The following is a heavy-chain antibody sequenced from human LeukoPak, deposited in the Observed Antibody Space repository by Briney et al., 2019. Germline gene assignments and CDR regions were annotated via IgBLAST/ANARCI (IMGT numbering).Heavy chain of an antibody. Sequence: GASVKVSCKASGYTFTGYDINWVRQATGQGLEWMGWMNPNSGNTGYAQKFQGRVTMTRNTSISTAYMELSSLRSEDTAVYYCARGLGSVVVGDWFDPWGQGTLVTVSS. J-gene: IGHJ5*02. CDR2: MNPNSGNT. CDR3: ARGLGSVVVGDWFDP. CDR1: GYTFTGYD. V-gene: IGHV1-8*01. D-gene: IGHD2-21*01.